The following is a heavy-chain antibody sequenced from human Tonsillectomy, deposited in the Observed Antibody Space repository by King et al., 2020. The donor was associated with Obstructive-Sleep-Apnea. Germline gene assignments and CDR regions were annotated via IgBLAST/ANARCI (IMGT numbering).Heavy chain of an antibody. V-gene: IGHV2-70*11. CDR3: ARTHVDIVATIPTLDMDV. J-gene: IGHJ6*02. Sequence: VTLKESGPALVKPTQTLTLTCTFSGFSLSTSGMCVSWIRQPPGKALEWLARIDWDDDKYYSTSLKTRLTISKDTSKNQVVLTMTNMDPVDTATYYCARTHVDIVATIPTLDMDVWGQGTTVTVSS. CDR1: GFSLSTSGMC. D-gene: IGHD5-12*01. CDR2: IDWDDDK.